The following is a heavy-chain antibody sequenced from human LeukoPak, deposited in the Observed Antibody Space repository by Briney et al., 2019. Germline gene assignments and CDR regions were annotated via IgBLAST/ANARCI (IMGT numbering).Heavy chain of an antibody. V-gene: IGHV3-7*03. CDR3: ARDQYDTWSRRGNFDS. D-gene: IGHD3-3*01. Sequence: GGSLRLSCAASGFTFSSYAMSWVRQAPGKGLEWVANIKLDGSEKNYVDFVKGRFTISRDNTKNSLYLQMNSLRVEDTAVFYCARDQYDTWSRRGNFDSWGQGTLVIVSS. CDR2: IKLDGSEK. J-gene: IGHJ4*02. CDR1: GFTFSSYA.